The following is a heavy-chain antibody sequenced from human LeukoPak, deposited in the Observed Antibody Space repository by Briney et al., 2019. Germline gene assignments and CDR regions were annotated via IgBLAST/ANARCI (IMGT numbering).Heavy chain of an antibody. D-gene: IGHD3-10*01. CDR1: GFIFSAYG. CDR3: ARGFTMVRGVIIREVDY. J-gene: IGHJ4*02. CDR2: IEKDASKE. Sequence: PGGSLRLSCAASGFIFSAYGMHWVRQAPGKGVEWVAFIEKDASKEYYVDSVKGRLTISRDYAKSTLYLQMNSQRDEETAVYYWARGFTMVRGVIIREVDYWGQGTLVTVPS. V-gene: IGHV3-30*02.